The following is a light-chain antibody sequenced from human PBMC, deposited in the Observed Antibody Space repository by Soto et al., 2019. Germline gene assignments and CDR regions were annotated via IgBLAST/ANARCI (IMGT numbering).Light chain of an antibody. Sequence: DIQMTQSPSSLSASVGDRVTITCRASQSISSYLHWYQQKPGKAPKLLIFAASSLQSGVPSRFSGSGSGTDFTLTISSLQPEDFATYYCQQSYSTFALTFGGGTKVEIK. CDR1: QSISSY. J-gene: IGKJ4*01. CDR3: QQSYSTFALT. CDR2: AAS. V-gene: IGKV1-39*01.